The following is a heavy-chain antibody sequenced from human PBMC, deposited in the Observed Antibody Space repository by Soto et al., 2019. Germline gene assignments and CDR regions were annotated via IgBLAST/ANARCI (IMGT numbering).Heavy chain of an antibody. Sequence: PGGSLRLSCAASGFTFSSYAMSWVRQAPGKGLEWVSVISDSGGTTHYADSVKGRFTISRDNSKNTVYLQMNSLRAEDTAVYYCAKDARLQCPGVVCVFDIWGQGTMVTGSS. CDR2: ISDSGGTT. J-gene: IGHJ3*02. V-gene: IGHV3-23*01. CDR3: AKDARLQCPGVVCVFDI. D-gene: IGHD4-4*01. CDR1: GFTFSSYA.